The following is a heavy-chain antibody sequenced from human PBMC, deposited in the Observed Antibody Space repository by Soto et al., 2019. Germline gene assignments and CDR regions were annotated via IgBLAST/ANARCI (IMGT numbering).Heavy chain of an antibody. CDR3: ARVIYDSTSFDY. V-gene: IGHV4-31*03. CDR2: IYYSGSA. Sequence: SETLSLTCTVSGGSISSGGYYWSWIRQHPGKGLEWIGYIYYSGSAYYNPSLKSRVTISVDTSKNQFSLKLSSVTAADTAVYYCARVIYDSTSFDYWGQGTLVTVSS. J-gene: IGHJ4*02. CDR1: GGSISSGGYY. D-gene: IGHD3-22*01.